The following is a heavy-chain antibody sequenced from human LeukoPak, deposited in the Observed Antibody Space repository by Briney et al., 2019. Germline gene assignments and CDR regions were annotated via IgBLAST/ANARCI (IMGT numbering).Heavy chain of an antibody. V-gene: IGHV3-7*05. J-gene: IGHJ6*02. CDR1: GFTVRDNY. CDR3: AREFDLDV. Sequence: GGSLRLSCAASGFTVRDNYMSWVRQAPGKGLEWVANIKQDGSEKYYVDSVKGRFTISRDNAKTSLYLEMNSLRAEDTAVYYCAREFDLDVWGQGTTVTVSS. CDR2: IKQDGSEK.